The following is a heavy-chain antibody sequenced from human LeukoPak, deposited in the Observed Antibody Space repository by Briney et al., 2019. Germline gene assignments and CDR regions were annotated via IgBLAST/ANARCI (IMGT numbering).Heavy chain of an antibody. Sequence: GGSLRLSCAASGFTVSSNYMSWVRQAPGRGLEWVSVIYSGGSTYYADSVKGRFTISRDNSKNTLYLQMNSLRAEDTAVYYCAKDEIAVAGVYFDYWGQGTLVTVSS. CDR1: GFTVSSNY. CDR2: IYSGGST. V-gene: IGHV3-53*01. CDR3: AKDEIAVAGVYFDY. D-gene: IGHD6-19*01. J-gene: IGHJ4*02.